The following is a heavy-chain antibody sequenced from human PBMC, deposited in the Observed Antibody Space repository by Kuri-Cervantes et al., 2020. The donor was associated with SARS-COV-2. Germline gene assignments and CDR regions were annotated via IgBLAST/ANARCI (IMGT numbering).Heavy chain of an antibody. Sequence: SVKVSCKASGYSFSSYDINWVRQATGQGLEWMGGIIPFFGTPNYAQKFEGRVTITADESTSTAYMEMSSLRFEDTAVYFCARDVGYGGTSELDITYFDYWGQGTLVTVSS. D-gene: IGHD4-23*01. CDR2: IIPFFGTP. CDR1: GYSFSSYD. J-gene: IGHJ4*02. CDR3: ARDVGYGGTSELDITYFDY. V-gene: IGHV1-69*13.